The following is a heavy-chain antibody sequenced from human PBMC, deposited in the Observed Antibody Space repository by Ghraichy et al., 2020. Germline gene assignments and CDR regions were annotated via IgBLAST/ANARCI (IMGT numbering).Heavy chain of an antibody. CDR2: IYYSGST. Sequence: SQTLSLTCTVSGGSISSYYWSWIRQPPGKGLEWIGYIYYSGSTNYNPSLKSRVTISVDTSKNQFSLKLSSVTAADTAVYYCARIYGDYEGFKYYFDYWGQGTLVTVSS. V-gene: IGHV4-59*01. CDR3: ARIYGDYEGFKYYFDY. CDR1: GGSISSYY. D-gene: IGHD4-17*01. J-gene: IGHJ4*02.